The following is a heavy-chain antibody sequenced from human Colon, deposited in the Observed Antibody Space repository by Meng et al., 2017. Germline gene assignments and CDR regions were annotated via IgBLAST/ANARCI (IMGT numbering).Heavy chain of an antibody. Sequence: HEQLLQSAPGPGKTPRAPSLASANAGDNGSSNSAAWNWIRQSPSRGLELLGRTYYRSKYYNDYALSVKSRITINPDTSKNQFSLQLNSVTPEDTAIYYCARDWGDVRGGFDFWGQGTLVTVSS. CDR3: ARDWGDVRGGFDF. CDR1: GDNGSSNSAA. CDR2: TYYRSKYYN. J-gene: IGHJ4*02. D-gene: IGHD3-10*02. V-gene: IGHV6-1*01.